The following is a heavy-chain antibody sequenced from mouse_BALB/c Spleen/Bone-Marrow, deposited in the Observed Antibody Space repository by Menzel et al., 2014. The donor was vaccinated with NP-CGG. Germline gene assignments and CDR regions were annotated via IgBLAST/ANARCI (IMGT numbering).Heavy chain of an antibody. CDR3: ARHSYYGSSLFDY. J-gene: IGHJ2*01. CDR2: IDPYNGGT. Sequence: VQLQQSGPELVKPGASVKVSCKASGYAFTSYNMYWVKQSHGKSLEGIGYIDPYNGGTSYNQKFKGKATLTVDKSSSTAYMHLNSLTSEDSAVYYCARHSYYGSSLFDYWGQGTTLTVSS. V-gene: IGHV1S135*01. CDR1: GYAFTSYN. D-gene: IGHD1-1*01.